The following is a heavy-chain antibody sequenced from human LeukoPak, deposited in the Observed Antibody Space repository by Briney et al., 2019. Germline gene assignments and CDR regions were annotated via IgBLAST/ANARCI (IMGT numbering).Heavy chain of an antibody. CDR1: GGSFSGYY. V-gene: IGHV4-34*01. J-gene: IGHJ5*02. CDR2: IDHSGST. CDR3: ARQARIYRGGYYLNWFDP. D-gene: IGHD3-22*01. Sequence: SETLSLTCAVYGGSFSGYYWSWIRQPPGKGLEWIGEIDHSGSTNYNPSLKRRVTISLDTSKKQFSLRLSSVTAADTAVYYCARQARIYRGGYYLNWFDPWGQGTLVTVSS.